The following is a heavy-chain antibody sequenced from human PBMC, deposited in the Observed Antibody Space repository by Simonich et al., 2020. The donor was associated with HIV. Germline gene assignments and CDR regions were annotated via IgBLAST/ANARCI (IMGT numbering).Heavy chain of an antibody. V-gene: IGHV4-34*01. CDR2: INHSADT. Sequence: QVQLQQWGAGLLKPSETLSLTCAVYGGSFSGYYWTWIRQPPGKGLDLIGEINHSADTNYNPSLKSRVTISVDTSKNQFSLMLSSVTAADTAVYYCAGLRAYSNYFYYYGMDVWGQGTTVTVSS. CDR3: AGLRAYSNYFYYYGMDV. CDR1: GGSFSGYY. D-gene: IGHD4-4*01. J-gene: IGHJ6*02.